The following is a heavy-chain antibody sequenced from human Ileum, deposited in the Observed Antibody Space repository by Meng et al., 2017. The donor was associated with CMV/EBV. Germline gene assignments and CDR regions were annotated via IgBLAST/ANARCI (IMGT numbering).Heavy chain of an antibody. V-gene: IGHV1-18*01. J-gene: IGHJ5*02. CDR2: ISAYNGNT. D-gene: IGHD3-3*01. Sequence: ASVKVSCKASGYTFTSYGISWVRQAPGQGLEWMGWISAYNGNTNYAQKLQGRVTMTTDTSTSTAYMELRSLRSDDTAVYYCARTSITIFGVVIIPMFAPWGHGNQV. CDR1: GYTFTSYG. CDR3: ARTSITIFGVVIIPMFAP.